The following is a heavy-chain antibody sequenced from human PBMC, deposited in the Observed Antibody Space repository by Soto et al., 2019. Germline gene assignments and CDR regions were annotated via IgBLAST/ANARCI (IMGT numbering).Heavy chain of an antibody. CDR3: ARAGITMVRGVIIVPAHFDY. V-gene: IGHV6-1*01. CDR1: GDSVSSNSAA. Sequence: PSQTLSLTCAISGDSVSSNSAAWNWIRQSPSRGLEWLGRTYYRSKWYNDYAVSVKSRITINPDTSKDQFSLQLNSVTPEDTAVYYCARAGITMVRGVIIVPAHFDYWGQGTLVTVSS. J-gene: IGHJ4*02. CDR2: TYYRSKWYN. D-gene: IGHD3-10*01.